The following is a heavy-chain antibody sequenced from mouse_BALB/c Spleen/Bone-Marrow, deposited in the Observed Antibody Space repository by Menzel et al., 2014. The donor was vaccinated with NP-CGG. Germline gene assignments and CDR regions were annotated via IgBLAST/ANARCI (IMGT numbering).Heavy chain of an antibody. Sequence: QVQLKESGPELVKPGASVKISCKASGYSFTSYYIHWVKQRPGQGLEWIGWIFPGSGNTKYNEKFKGKATLTAGTSSSTAYMQLSSLTSEDSAVYFCAKRDKYDDYAMDYWGQGTSVTVSS. D-gene: IGHD2-14*01. CDR2: IFPGSGNT. J-gene: IGHJ4*01. CDR1: GYSFTSYY. CDR3: AKRDKYDDYAMDY. V-gene: IGHV1-66*01.